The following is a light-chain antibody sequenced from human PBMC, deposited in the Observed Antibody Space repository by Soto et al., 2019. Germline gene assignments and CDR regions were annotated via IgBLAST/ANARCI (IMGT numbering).Light chain of an antibody. CDR1: NLGRER. CDR3: QVWDSGSDHVV. CDR2: DNR. Sequence: SYELTQPPSVSVAPGQTATISCSGINLGRERVHWDQQKPGQAPVLVVYDNRDRPSGTPARLSGSNSDNTTTLTINSVEAGDEAEYYCQVWDSGSDHVVFGGGTKLTVL. V-gene: IGLV3-21*02. J-gene: IGLJ2*01.